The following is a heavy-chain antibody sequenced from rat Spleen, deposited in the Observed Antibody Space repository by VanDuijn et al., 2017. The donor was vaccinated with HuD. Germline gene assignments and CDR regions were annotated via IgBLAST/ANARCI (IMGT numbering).Heavy chain of an antibody. J-gene: IGHJ2*01. Sequence: QVQLKESGPDLVQPSQTLSLTCIVSGFSLTSYGVSWLRQPPGKGLEWIAGISSGGNTYHNSVLKSRLSISRDTSKSQVFLKMNSLQTEDTAMYFCATQHYYDGYYRDSWGQGVMVTVSS. CDR2: ISSGGNT. D-gene: IGHD1-12*03. CDR1: GFSLTSYG. CDR3: ATQHYYDGYYRDS. V-gene: IGHV2S8*01.